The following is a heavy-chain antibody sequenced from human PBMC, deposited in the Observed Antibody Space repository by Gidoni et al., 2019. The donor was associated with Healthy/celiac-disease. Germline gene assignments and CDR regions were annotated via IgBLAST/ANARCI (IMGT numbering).Heavy chain of an antibody. CDR2: ISGSGGST. Sequence: GLEWVSAISGSGGSTYYADSVKGRFTISRDNSKNTLYLQMNSLRAEDTAVYYCAKLGDLGYCSGGSCYAFDIWGQGTMVTVSS. J-gene: IGHJ3*02. CDR3: AKLGDLGYCSGGSCYAFDI. V-gene: IGHV3-23*01. D-gene: IGHD2-15*01.